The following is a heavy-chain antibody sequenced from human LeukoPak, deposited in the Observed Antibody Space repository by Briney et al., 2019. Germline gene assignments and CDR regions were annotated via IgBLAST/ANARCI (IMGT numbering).Heavy chain of an antibody. CDR2: IYYSGST. Sequence: SETLSLTCTVSGGSISSYYWSWIRQPPGKGLEWIGYIYYSGSTNYNPSLKSRVTISVDTSKNQFSLKLSSVTAADTAVYYCARVGMYYYDSSGYYYWFDPWGQGTLVTVSS. V-gene: IGHV4-59*01. CDR1: GGSISSYY. J-gene: IGHJ5*02. D-gene: IGHD3-22*01. CDR3: ARVGMYYYDSSGYYYWFDP.